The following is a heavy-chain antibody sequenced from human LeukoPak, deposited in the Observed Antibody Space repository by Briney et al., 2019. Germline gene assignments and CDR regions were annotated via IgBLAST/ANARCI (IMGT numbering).Heavy chain of an antibody. V-gene: IGHV3-21*01. D-gene: IGHD6-13*01. CDR3: AREPGIAAAGIDAFDI. Sequence: GGSLRLSCAASGFTFSSYSMNWVRQAPGKGLGWVSSISSSSYIYYADSVKGRFTISRDNAKNSLYLQMNSLRAEDTAVYYCAREPGIAAAGIDAFDIWGQGTMVTVSS. J-gene: IGHJ3*02. CDR1: GFTFSSYS. CDR2: ISSSSYI.